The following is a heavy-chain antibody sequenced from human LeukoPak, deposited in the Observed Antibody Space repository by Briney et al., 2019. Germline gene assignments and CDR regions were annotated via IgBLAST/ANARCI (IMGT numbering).Heavy chain of an antibody. Sequence: ASVKVSCKASGYTFTSYGISWVRQAPGQGLEWMGWISAYNGNTNYAQKLQGRVTMTTDTSTSTAYMELRSLRAEDTAVYYCARDWPGRGDSGPDYWGQGTLVTVSS. D-gene: IGHD1-1*01. J-gene: IGHJ4*02. CDR3: ARDWPGRGDSGPDY. V-gene: IGHV1-18*01. CDR2: ISAYNGNT. CDR1: GYTFTSYG.